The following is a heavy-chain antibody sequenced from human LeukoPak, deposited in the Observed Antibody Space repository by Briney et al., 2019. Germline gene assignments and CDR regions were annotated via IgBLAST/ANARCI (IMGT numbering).Heavy chain of an antibody. Sequence: SETLSLTCTVSGGSISSGDYYWSWIRQPPGKGLEWIGYIYYSGSTYYNPSLKSRVTISVDTSKNQFSLKLSSVTAADTAVYYCARVYDSSGYYWGYWGQGTLVTVSS. CDR2: IYYSGST. J-gene: IGHJ4*02. CDR1: GGSISSGDYY. V-gene: IGHV4-30-4*01. CDR3: ARVYDSSGYYWGY. D-gene: IGHD3-22*01.